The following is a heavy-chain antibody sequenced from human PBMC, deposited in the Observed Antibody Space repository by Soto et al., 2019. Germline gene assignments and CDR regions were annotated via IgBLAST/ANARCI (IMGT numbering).Heavy chain of an antibody. CDR3: AREPAPNSSGWYVWFDP. J-gene: IGHJ5*02. V-gene: IGHV1-3*01. CDR2: INAGNGNT. CDR1: GYTFTSYA. Sequence: GASVKVSCKASGYTFTSYAMHWVRQAPGQRLEWMGWINAGNGNTKYSQKFQGRVTITRDTSASTAYMELSSLRSEDTAVYYCAREPAPNSSGWYVWFDPWGQGTLVTVSS. D-gene: IGHD6-19*01.